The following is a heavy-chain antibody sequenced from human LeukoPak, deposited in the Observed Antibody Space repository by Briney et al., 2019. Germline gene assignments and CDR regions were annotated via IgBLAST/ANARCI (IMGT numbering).Heavy chain of an antibody. CDR1: GDSVSYDNW. J-gene: IGHJ4*02. V-gene: IGHV4-4*02. D-gene: IGHD2-21*01. Sequence: PSGTLSLTCAVSGDSVSYDNWWSWVRQPRGKGLEWIGETHHSGSSNYNPSLKSRVTVSVDKSKNQVSLSLTSVTAADTAVYYCARHHYFALAYWGQGTLVTVSS. CDR3: ARHHYFALAY. CDR2: THHSGSS.